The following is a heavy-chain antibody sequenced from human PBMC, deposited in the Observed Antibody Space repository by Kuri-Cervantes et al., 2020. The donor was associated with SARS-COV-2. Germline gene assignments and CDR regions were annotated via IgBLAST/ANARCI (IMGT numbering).Heavy chain of an antibody. D-gene: IGHD3-10*01. J-gene: IGHJ6*02. V-gene: IGHV3-23*03. CDR2: IYSGGSST. Sequence: GGSLRLSCAASGFTFSSYAMSWVRQAPGKGLEWVSVIYSGGSSTYYADSVKGRFTISRDNSKNTLYLQMNSLRAEDTAVYYCASMVRGNYGMDVWGHGTTVTVSS. CDR3: ASMVRGNYGMDV. CDR1: GFTFSSYA.